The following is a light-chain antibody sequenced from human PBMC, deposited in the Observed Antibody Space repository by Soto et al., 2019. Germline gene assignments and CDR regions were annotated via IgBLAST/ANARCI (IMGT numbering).Light chain of an antibody. J-gene: IGKJ2*03. CDR3: QQYSSYSYS. V-gene: IGKV1-5*03. Sequence: DIQMTQSHSTLSASVGDRVTITCRASQSTSSWLAWYQQKPGKAPKLLIYKTSSLESGVPSRFSGTGAGTEFTLTIGCLQPDDFATYYCQQYSSYSYSFGQGTKLEIK. CDR1: QSTSSW. CDR2: KTS.